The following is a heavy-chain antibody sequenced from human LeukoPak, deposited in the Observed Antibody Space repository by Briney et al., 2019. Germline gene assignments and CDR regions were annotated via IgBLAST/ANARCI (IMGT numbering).Heavy chain of an antibody. CDR1: GGSFIDYS. Sequence: KPSETLSLTCAVYGGSFIDYSWTWIRQPPGKGLEWIGEINQSGGTTHNPSRMSRVIMSVDTSKNQISLKVNSVTAADTAVYYCARVGYSYSINDWSRTGLGAYHTKYYYYMDVWGKGTTVTVSS. CDR2: INQSGGT. CDR3: ARVGYSYSINDWSRTGLGAYHTKYYYYMDV. J-gene: IGHJ6*03. D-gene: IGHD5-18*01. V-gene: IGHV4-34*01.